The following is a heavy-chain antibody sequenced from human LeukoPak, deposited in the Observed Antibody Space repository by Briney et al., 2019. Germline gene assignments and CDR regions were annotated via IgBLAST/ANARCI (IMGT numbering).Heavy chain of an antibody. Sequence: GGSLRLSCAASGFTFSSYAMHWVRQAPGKGLEWVGRTGNKANSYTTEYAASVKGRFTISRDDSKKSLYLQMNSLKAEDTAVYYCTRGYSSVSIYAFDIWGQGTMVTVSS. CDR2: TGNKANSYTT. CDR1: GFTFSSYA. V-gene: IGHV3-72*01. D-gene: IGHD5-18*01. CDR3: TRGYSSVSIYAFDI. J-gene: IGHJ3*02.